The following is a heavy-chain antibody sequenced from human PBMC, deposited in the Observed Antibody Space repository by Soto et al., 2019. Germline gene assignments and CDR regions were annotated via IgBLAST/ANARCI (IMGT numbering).Heavy chain of an antibody. J-gene: IGHJ4*02. CDR3: ARDQEQLHFDY. V-gene: IGHV3-30-3*01. CDR1: GFTFSSYA. D-gene: IGHD6-6*01. CDR2: ISYDGSNK. Sequence: PGGSLRLSCAASGFTFSSYAMHWVRQAPGKGLEWVAVISYDGSNKYYADSVKGRFTISRDNSKNTLYLQMNSLRAEDTAVYYCARDQEQLHFDYWGQGTLVTVSS.